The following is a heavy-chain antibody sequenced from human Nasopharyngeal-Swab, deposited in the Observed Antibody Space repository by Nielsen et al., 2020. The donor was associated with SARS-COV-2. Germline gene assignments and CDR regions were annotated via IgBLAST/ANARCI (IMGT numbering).Heavy chain of an antibody. V-gene: IGHV3-23*01. CDR2: VSGSGGTT. CDR1: GFTFSSYA. CDR3: AKDRYCSGGACYFNGFDY. J-gene: IGHJ4*02. D-gene: IGHD2-15*01. Sequence: GESLTISCAASGFTFSSYAMTWIRKAPGKGLEWVSGVSGSGGTTKYADSVKGRFTISRDNSKNKLYLQMHSLRAEDTAVYYCAKDRYCSGGACYFNGFDYWGQGTLVTVSS.